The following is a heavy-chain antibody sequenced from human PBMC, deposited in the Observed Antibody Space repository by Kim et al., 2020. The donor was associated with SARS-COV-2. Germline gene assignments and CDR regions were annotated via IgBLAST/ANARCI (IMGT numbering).Heavy chain of an antibody. CDR1: GFTFRSYV. CDR2: IRGSGGST. J-gene: IGHJ4*01. CDR3: ARLRLGELSSRYFDY. D-gene: IGHD3-16*02. Sequence: GGSLRLSCVVSGFTFRSYVMSWVRQAPGKGLEWVSAIRGSGGSTYYADSAKGRFTITRDNSNNTLYLQKNSLRAEDTAVYYCARLRLGELSSRYFDYWG. V-gene: IGHV3-23*01.